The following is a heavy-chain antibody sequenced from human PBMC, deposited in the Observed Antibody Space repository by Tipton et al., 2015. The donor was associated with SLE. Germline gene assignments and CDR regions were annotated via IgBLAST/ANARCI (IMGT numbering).Heavy chain of an antibody. CDR3: ARAEGSWDAFDI. CDR2: IYYSGST. V-gene: IGHV4-61*08. CDR1: GGSIRSDGYY. J-gene: IGHJ3*02. D-gene: IGHD2-15*01. Sequence: TLSLTCSVSGGSIRSDGYYWSWIRQPPGKGLEWIGYIYYSGSTNYNPSLKSRVTISVDTSKNQFSLKLSSVTAADTAVYYCARAEGSWDAFDIWGQGTMVTVSS.